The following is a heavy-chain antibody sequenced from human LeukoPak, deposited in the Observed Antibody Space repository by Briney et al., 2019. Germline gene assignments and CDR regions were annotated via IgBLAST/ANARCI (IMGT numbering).Heavy chain of an antibody. CDR3: AREGASTSLDY. CDR1: GFTFSNYA. CDR2: ISYDGSNQ. V-gene: IGHV3-30-3*01. D-gene: IGHD3-16*01. Sequence: PGGSLRLSCAASGFTFSNYAMNWVRQAPGKGLEWVAVISYDGSNQFYADSVKGRFTISRDNSKNTLYLQMNSLRAEDTAVYYCAREGASTSLDYWGQGTLVAVS. J-gene: IGHJ4*02.